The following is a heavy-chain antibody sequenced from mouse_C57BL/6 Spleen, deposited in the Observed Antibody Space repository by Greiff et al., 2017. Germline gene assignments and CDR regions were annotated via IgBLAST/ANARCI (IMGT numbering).Heavy chain of an antibody. CDR1: GYTFTSYW. V-gene: IGHV1-52*01. J-gene: IGHJ4*01. CDR3: AKGLLWGAMDY. CDR2: IDPSDSET. Sequence: QVQLQQPGAELVRPGSSVKLSCKASGYTFTSYWMHWVKQRPIQGLEWIGNIDPSDSETHYNQKFKDKATLTVDKSSSTAYRQLSSLTSEDSAVYYGAKGLLWGAMDYWGQGTSVTVSS. D-gene: IGHD2-1*01.